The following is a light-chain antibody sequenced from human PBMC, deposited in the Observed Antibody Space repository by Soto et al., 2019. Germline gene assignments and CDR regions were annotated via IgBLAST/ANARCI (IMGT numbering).Light chain of an antibody. Sequence: QSVLTQPPSVSGAPGQSVTISCNGSSSNIGAGRDVYWYQQLPGTAPRLLIYGNNNRPSGVPDRFSASKSGTSASLAITGLQAEDEADFYCQSFDSSLSAYVFGTGTKVTVL. CDR2: GNN. J-gene: IGLJ1*01. V-gene: IGLV1-40*01. CDR3: QSFDSSLSAYV. CDR1: SSNIGAGRD.